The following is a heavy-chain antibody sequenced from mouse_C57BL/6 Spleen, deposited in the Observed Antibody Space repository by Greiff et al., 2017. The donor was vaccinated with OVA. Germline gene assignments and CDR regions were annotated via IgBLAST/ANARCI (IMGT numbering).Heavy chain of an antibody. CDR1: GYTFTDYN. J-gene: IGHJ2*01. CDR2: INPNNGGT. Sequence: EVKLQQSGPELVKPGASVKMSCKASGYTFTDYNMHWVKQSHGKSLEWIGYINPNNGGTSYNQKFKGKATLTVNKSSSTAYMELRSLTSEDSAVYYCARNGARDYDDYFDYWGQGTTLTVSS. D-gene: IGHD2-4*01. V-gene: IGHV1-22*01. CDR3: ARNGARDYDDYFDY.